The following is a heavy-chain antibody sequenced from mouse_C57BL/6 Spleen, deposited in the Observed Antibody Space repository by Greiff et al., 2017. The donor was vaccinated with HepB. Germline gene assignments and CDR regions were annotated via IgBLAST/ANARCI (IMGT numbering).Heavy chain of an antibody. CDR2: INPSNGGT. Sequence: QVQLQQPGTELVKPGASVKLSCKASGYTFTSYWMHWVKQRPGQGLEWIGNINPSNGGTNYNEKFKSKATLTVDKSSSTAYMQLSSLTSEDSAVYYCARPNSSGYYWYFDVWGTGTTVTVSS. CDR1: GYTFTSYW. V-gene: IGHV1-53*01. D-gene: IGHD3-2*02. CDR3: ARPNSSGYYWYFDV. J-gene: IGHJ1*03.